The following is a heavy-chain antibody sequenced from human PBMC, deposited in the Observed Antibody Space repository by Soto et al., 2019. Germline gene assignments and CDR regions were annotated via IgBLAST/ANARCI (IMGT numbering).Heavy chain of an antibody. J-gene: IGHJ1*01. CDR3: ASARPGSYFVLEH. D-gene: IGHD3-10*01. CDR2: IYSRGNT. Sequence: QVQLQESGPGRVRPSQTLSLTCTVSGDSISSGLYYWTWIRQHPQKGLEWIGYIYSRGNTYYSRSFESGVDIAVDSSQNLFSLRLTSVTAADTAVYYCASARPGSYFVLEHWGQGTLVTVSS. CDR1: GDSISSGLYY. V-gene: IGHV4-31*03.